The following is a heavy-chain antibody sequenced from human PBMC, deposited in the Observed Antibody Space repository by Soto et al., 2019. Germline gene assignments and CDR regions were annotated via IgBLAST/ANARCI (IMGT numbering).Heavy chain of an antibody. Sequence: SETLSLTCIVSCGSISGYYWSWIRQPPGKGLEWIGYTGNTNYNPSLMGRVTISMDTSKNQFSLKLTSVTAADTAVYYCARHGITGSYYDALYIWGQGTMVTVSS. CDR3: ARHGITGSYYDALYI. V-gene: IGHV4-59*08. CDR1: CGSISGYY. D-gene: IGHD1-26*01. CDR2: TGNT. J-gene: IGHJ3*02.